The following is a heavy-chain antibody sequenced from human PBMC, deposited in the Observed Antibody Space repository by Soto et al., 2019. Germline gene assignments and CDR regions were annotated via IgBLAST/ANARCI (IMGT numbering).Heavy chain of an antibody. D-gene: IGHD3-9*01. CDR3: ATLGHLLTGYYTHYSYYGMDV. V-gene: IGHV3-48*03. J-gene: IGHJ6*02. CDR1: GFTFSSYE. Sequence: GGSLRLSCAASGFTFSSYEMNWVRQAPGKGLEWVSYVTSSGSSTYYTASVKGRFTISRDNAKNSLYLQMNSLRAEDTAVYYCATLGHLLTGYYTHYSYYGMDVWGQGTTVTVSS. CDR2: VTSSGSST.